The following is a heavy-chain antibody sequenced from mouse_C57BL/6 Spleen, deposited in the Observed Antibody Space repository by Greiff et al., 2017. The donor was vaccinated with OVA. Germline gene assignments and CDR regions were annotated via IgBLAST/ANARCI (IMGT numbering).Heavy chain of an antibody. CDR1: GFTFSDYG. CDR3: ARPGTTVVAPFDY. D-gene: IGHD1-1*01. Sequence: EVQRVESGGGLVKPGGSLKLSCAASGFTFSDYGMHWVRQAPEKGLEWVAYISSGSSTIYYADTVKGRFTISRDNAKNTLFLQMTSLRSEDTAMYYCARPGTTVVAPFDYWGQGTTLTVSS. V-gene: IGHV5-17*01. J-gene: IGHJ2*01. CDR2: ISSGSSTI.